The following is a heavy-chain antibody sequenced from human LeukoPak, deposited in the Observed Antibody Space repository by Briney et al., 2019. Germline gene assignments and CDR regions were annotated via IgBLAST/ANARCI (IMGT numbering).Heavy chain of an antibody. V-gene: IGHV1-18*01. CDR3: ARAEYYYDSSGYLVY. J-gene: IGHJ4*02. D-gene: IGHD3-22*01. CDR1: GYTFTSYG. Sequence: ASVKVSCKASGYTFTSYGISWVRQAPGQGLEWMGWISAYNGNTNYAQKLQGRVTMTTDTSTSTAYVELRSLRSDDTAVYYCARAEYYYDSSGYLVYWGQGTLVTVSS. CDR2: ISAYNGNT.